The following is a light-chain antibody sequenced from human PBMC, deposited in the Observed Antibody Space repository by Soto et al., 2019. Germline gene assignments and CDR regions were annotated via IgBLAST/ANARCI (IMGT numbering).Light chain of an antibody. CDR2: GFN. V-gene: IGLV2-14*01. Sequence: QSALTQPASVSGSPGQSITISCTGTSSNVGSHNFVSWPQQHPGKAPKFMIYGFNIRPSGFSNRFYGSKAGNTAFMKISGLQAEDEADNYCSSYTSTSTLVFGGGTKVTV. CDR3: SSYTSTSTLV. CDR1: SSNVGSHNF. J-gene: IGLJ3*02.